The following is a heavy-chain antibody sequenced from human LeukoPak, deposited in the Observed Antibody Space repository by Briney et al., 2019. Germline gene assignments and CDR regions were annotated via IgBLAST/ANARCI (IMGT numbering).Heavy chain of an antibody. D-gene: IGHD3-10*01. CDR3: GRDRYYGSGSWGSL. CDR2: ISYDGSNK. J-gene: IGHJ4*02. CDR1: GFTFSSYA. Sequence: PGGSLRLSCAASGFTFSSYAMHWVRQAPGKGLEWVAVISYDGSNKYYADSVKGRFTISRDNSKNTLYLQMNSLRAEDTAVYYCGRDRYYGSGSWGSLWGQGTLVTVSS. V-gene: IGHV3-30-3*01.